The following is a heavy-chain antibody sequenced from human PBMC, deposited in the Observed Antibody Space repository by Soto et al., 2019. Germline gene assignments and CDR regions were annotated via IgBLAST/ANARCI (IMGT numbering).Heavy chain of an antibody. Sequence: GGSLRLSCAASGFTFSSYGMHWVRQAPGKGLEWVAVISYDGSNKYYADSVKGRFTISRDNSKNTLYLQMNSLRAEDTAVYYCAKVRNYYGSGSYSPDFTDYWGQGTLVTVSS. D-gene: IGHD3-10*01. V-gene: IGHV3-30*18. J-gene: IGHJ4*02. CDR3: AKVRNYYGSGSYSPDFTDY. CDR2: ISYDGSNK. CDR1: GFTFSSYG.